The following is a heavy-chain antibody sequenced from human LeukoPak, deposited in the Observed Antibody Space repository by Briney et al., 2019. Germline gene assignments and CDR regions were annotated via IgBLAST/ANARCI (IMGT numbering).Heavy chain of an antibody. D-gene: IGHD5-24*01. Sequence: GGSLRLSCAASGFTFSSYWMSWVRQAPGKGLEWVAVISYDGSNKYYADSVKGRFTISRDNSKNTLYLQMNSLRAEDTAVYYCAKDIDGYNLYYFDYWGQGTLVTVSS. CDR1: GFTFSSYW. J-gene: IGHJ4*02. V-gene: IGHV3-30*18. CDR2: ISYDGSNK. CDR3: AKDIDGYNLYYFDY.